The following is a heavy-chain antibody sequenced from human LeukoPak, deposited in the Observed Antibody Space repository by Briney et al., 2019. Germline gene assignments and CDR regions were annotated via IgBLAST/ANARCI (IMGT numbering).Heavy chain of an antibody. J-gene: IGHJ5*02. CDR2: IYPGDSDT. CDR1: GYSFSNYW. D-gene: IGHD1-1*01. V-gene: IGHV5-51*01. CDR3: ARSGQLGRFDP. Sequence: GESLKISCEGSGYSFSNYWIGWVRQMPGKGLEWMGIIYPGDSDTKYSPSFQGQVTISADKSISTAYLQWSSLKTSDTAMYYCARSGQLGRFDPWGQGTLVTVSS.